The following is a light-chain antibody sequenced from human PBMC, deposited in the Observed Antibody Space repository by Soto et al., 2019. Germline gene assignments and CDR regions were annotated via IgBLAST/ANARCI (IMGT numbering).Light chain of an antibody. CDR2: DVS. J-gene: IGLJ2*01. V-gene: IGLV2-14*01. CDR1: RSDVGIYDY. CDR3: SSYTSSNTVV. Sequence: QSALTQPASVSGSPGQSITFSCTGTRSDVGIYDYVSWYQHHPGTAPKLMIYDVSDRPSGVSNRFSGSKSGNTASLTISGLQAEDEADYYCSSYTSSNTVVFGGGTKLTVL.